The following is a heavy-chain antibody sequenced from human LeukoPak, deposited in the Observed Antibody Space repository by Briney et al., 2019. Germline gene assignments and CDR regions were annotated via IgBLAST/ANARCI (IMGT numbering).Heavy chain of an antibody. Sequence: SETLSLTCTVSGTSISNYYWSWIRQPPGKGLEWIGYIYYSGSTNYNPSLKSRVTISVDTSKNQFSLKLSSVTAADTAVYYCARDPSPYSSSWDYGMDVWGQGTTVTVSS. CDR1: GTSISNYY. CDR2: IYYSGST. D-gene: IGHD6-13*01. CDR3: ARDPSPYSSSWDYGMDV. J-gene: IGHJ6*02. V-gene: IGHV4-59*01.